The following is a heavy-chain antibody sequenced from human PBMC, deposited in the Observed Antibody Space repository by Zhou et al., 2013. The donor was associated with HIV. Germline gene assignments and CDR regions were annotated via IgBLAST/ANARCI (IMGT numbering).Heavy chain of an antibody. J-gene: IGHJ5*02. V-gene: IGHV1-69*13. CDR2: IIPIFGTT. CDR1: GGSFSNYA. Sequence: QVQLVQSGAEVKKPGSSVKVSCKASGGSFSNYAISWVRQAPGQGLEWMGRIIPIFGTTNYAQKFQGRVTITADESTGTAYMELSSLRSEDTAVYYCARLGDSSGYYRNWFDPWGPGNPGHRLL. D-gene: IGHD3-22*01. CDR3: ARLGDSSGYYRNWFDP.